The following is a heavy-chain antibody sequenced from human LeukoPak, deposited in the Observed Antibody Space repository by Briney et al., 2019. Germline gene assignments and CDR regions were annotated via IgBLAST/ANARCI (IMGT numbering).Heavy chain of an antibody. CDR2: IYYSGST. CDR3: ARDQEVGSSGWYWFDY. J-gene: IGHJ4*02. CDR1: GGSISSYY. D-gene: IGHD6-19*01. V-gene: IGHV4-59*12. Sequence: SETLSLTCTVSGGSISSYYWSWIRQPPGKGLEWIAYIYYSGSTNYNPSLKSRVTMSVDTSKNQFSLKLSSVTAADTAVYYCARDQEVGSSGWYWFDYWGQGTLVTVSS.